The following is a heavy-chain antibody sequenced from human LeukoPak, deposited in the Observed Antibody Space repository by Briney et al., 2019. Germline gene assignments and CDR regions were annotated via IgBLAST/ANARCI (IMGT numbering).Heavy chain of an antibody. J-gene: IGHJ6*02. CDR2: IWFEGSNR. V-gene: IGHV3-33*01. CDR3: ARGFPIAMVYYYYGLDV. Sequence: GGSLRLSCAASGFIFSNYGMHWVRQAPGEGLEWVAVIWFEGSNRYYVDSVKGRFTISRDNSKNTLYLQMSNLRAEDTAVYYCARGFPIAMVYYYYGLDVWGQGTAVTVSS. D-gene: IGHD5-18*01. CDR1: GFIFSNYG.